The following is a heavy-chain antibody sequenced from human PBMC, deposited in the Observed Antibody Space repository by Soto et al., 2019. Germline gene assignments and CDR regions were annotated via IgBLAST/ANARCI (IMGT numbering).Heavy chain of an antibody. CDR1: GFTFSSHA. CDR3: AKDRRVVAVAAPFDY. CDR2: ISGSGGTT. V-gene: IGHV3-23*01. D-gene: IGHD6-19*01. Sequence: PGGSLRLSCAASGFTFSSHAMSWVRQAPGKGLEWVSSISGSGGTTYYADSVRGRFTISRDNPKNTLYLQMNSLRAEDTAVYYCAKDRRVVAVAAPFDYWGQGTLVTVSS. J-gene: IGHJ4*02.